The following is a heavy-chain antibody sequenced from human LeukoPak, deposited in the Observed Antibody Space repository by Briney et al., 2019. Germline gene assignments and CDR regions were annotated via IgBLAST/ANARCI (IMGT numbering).Heavy chain of an antibody. Sequence: GSLRLSCAASGFTFSSYGMHWVRQAPGKGLEWVAFIRYDGSNKYYADSVKGRVTISRDNSKNTLYLQMNSLRAEETAGYYCAKDLRNYGKNFDYWGQGTLVTVSS. CDR2: IRYDGSNK. CDR1: GFTFSSYG. D-gene: IGHD1-7*01. J-gene: IGHJ4*02. CDR3: AKDLRNYGKNFDY. V-gene: IGHV3-30*02.